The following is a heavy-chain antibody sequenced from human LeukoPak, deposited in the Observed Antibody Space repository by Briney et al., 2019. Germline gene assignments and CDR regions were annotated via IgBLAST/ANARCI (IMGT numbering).Heavy chain of an antibody. J-gene: IGHJ6*03. Sequence: PSETLSLTCTVSGGSISSSSYYWGWIRQPPGKGLEWIGSIYHSGSTYYNPSLKSRVTIAVETSKNQFSLKLTSVTAADTAVYYCARAVGSGSFQTYYYYMDVWGKGTTVTISS. D-gene: IGHD3-10*01. CDR3: ARAVGSGSFQTYYYYMDV. CDR2: IYHSGST. CDR1: GGSISSSSYY. V-gene: IGHV4-39*07.